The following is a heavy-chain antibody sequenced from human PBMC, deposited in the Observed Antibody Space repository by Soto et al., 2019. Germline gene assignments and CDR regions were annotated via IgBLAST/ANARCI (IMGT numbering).Heavy chain of an antibody. CDR2: IYYDGST. CDR3: AKEGFYFETY. CDR1: GDSVTRGAYY. V-gene: IGHV4-31*03. Sequence: PSETLSLTCTVSGDSVTRGAYYWSWIRQHPGKGLEWIGYIYYDGSTYYNPSLKSRVSISVDTSKNQSSLKLNSVTAADTAVYYCAKEGFYFETYWGQGTLVTVSS. J-gene: IGHJ4*02. D-gene: IGHD3-22*01.